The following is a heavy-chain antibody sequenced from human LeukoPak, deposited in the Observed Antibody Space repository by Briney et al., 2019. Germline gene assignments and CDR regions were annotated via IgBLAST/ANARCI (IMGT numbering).Heavy chain of an antibody. CDR3: AREFNTVGNFDY. CDR2: IYFTGNYI. V-gene: IGHV3-21*01. Sequence: GGSLRLSCVTSGFTFSRYSMRWVRQAPGKGLEWVSSIYFTGNYISYADSVKGRFTISRDNAKNSLYLQMNSLRAEDTAVYYCAREFNTVGNFDYWGQGTLVTVSS. J-gene: IGHJ4*02. D-gene: IGHD3-10*01. CDR1: GFTFSRYS.